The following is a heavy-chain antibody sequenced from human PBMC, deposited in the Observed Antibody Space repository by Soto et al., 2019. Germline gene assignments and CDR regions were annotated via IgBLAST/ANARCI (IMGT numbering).Heavy chain of an antibody. CDR1: GYQFTNYW. CDR2: IDPSDSYT. CDR3: GRQGGDGYNIDH. D-gene: IGHD3-16*01. V-gene: IGHV5-10-1*01. J-gene: IGHJ4*01. Sequence: PGESLKISCEGSGYQFTNYWINWVRQMPGKGLEWMGRIDPSDSYTNYSPSFEGHVTFLVDKSLSTAYVQWSSLKASDTAMYFCGRQGGDGYNIDHWGDGTLVTVSS.